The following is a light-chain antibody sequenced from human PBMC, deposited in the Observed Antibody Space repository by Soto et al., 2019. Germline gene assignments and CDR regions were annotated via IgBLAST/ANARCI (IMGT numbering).Light chain of an antibody. J-gene: IGKJ1*01. CDR2: KAS. V-gene: IGKV1-5*03. CDR3: QQYYSYPWT. CDR1: QSISSW. Sequence: DIQMTQSPSTLSASVGDRVTITCRASQSISSWLAWYQQKPGKVPNLLIYKASRLESGVPSRVSGSGSGTESTLNISSLQPDDFATYYCQQYYSYPWTFGQGTNVEIK.